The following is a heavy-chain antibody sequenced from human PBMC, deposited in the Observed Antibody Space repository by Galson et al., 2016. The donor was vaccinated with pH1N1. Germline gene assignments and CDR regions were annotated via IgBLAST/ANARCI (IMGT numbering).Heavy chain of an antibody. CDR2: IRFDGSYE. J-gene: IGHJ4*02. CDR3: ARGDLEWLSHFDY. CDR1: GFAFSSYG. V-gene: IGHV3-30*02. Sequence: SLRLSCAASGFAFSSYGMHWVRQAPGKGLEWVAVIRFDGSYEFYADSVKGRFTISRDNSKNTLHLQMNSLRAEDTAVYYCARGDLEWLSHFDYWGQGTLVTVSS. D-gene: IGHD3-3*01.